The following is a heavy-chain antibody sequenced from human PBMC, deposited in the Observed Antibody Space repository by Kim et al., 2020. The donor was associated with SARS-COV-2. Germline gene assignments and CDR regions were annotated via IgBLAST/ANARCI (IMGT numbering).Heavy chain of an antibody. J-gene: IGHJ5*02. CDR2: INHSGSN. D-gene: IGHD6-13*01. CDR3: WRPQRTAYSSTCYSS. CDR1: GWSFSSYY. V-gene: IGHV4-34*01. Sequence: SETLSLTCAVYGWSFSSYYWSWIRQPPGKGLEWIGEINHSGSNNYNPSPKSRVTITVDTTKNHSSLQQSYGTAADTAAYYCWRPQRTAYSSTCYSSWGQG.